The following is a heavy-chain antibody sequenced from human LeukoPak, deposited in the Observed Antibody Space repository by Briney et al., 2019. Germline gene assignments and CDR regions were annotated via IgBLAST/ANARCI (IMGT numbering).Heavy chain of an antibody. CDR1: GFTFSSYA. V-gene: IGHV3-23*01. D-gene: IGHD3-10*01. J-gene: IGHJ4*02. Sequence: SGGSLRLSCAASGFTFSSYAMSWVRQAPGKGLEWVSAISGSGGSTYYADSVKGRFTISRDNSKNTLYLQMNSLRAEDTAVYYCAEDRSVDGPSYYGSGNQFLPWGQGTLVTVSS. CDR3: AEDRSVDGPSYYGSGNQFLP. CDR2: ISGSGGST.